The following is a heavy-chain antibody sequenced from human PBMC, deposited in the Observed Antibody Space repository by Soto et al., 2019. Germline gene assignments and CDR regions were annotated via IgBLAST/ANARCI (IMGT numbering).Heavy chain of an antibody. CDR3: ARGSEDIVVVVAAGPFDAFDI. J-gene: IGHJ3*02. CDR1: GYTFTSYD. Sequence: ASVKVSCKASGYTFTSYDINWVRHATGQGLEWMGWMNPNSGNTGYAQKFQGRVTMTRNTSISTAYMELSSLRSEDTAVYYCARGSEDIVVVVAAGPFDAFDIWGQGTMVTVSS. V-gene: IGHV1-8*01. CDR2: MNPNSGNT. D-gene: IGHD2-15*01.